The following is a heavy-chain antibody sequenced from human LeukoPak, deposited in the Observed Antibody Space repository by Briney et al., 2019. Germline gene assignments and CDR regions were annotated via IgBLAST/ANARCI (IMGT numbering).Heavy chain of an antibody. CDR2: INHSGST. Sequence: SETLSLTCAVYGGSFSGYYWSWIRQPPGKGLEWIGEINHSGSTNYNPSLKSRVTISVDTSKNQFSLKLSSVTAADTAVYYCARGLIVVARSADDAFDIWGQGTMVTVSS. D-gene: IGHD3-22*01. CDR1: GGSFSGYY. CDR3: ARGLIVVARSADDAFDI. J-gene: IGHJ3*02. V-gene: IGHV4-34*01.